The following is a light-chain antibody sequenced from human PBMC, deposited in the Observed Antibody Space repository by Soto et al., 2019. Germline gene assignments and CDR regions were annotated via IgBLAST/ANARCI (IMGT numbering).Light chain of an antibody. CDR3: QQYNNWPTWT. V-gene: IGKV3-15*01. CDR2: GAS. Sequence: ETVMTQSPATLSVSPGERATLSCRASETVNSNYLAWYQQKRGQAPRLLIYGASTRATGIPARFSGSGSETEFTLTISSLQAEDSAVYFCQQYNNWPTWTFGQGTKVDIK. J-gene: IGKJ1*01. CDR1: ETVNSNY.